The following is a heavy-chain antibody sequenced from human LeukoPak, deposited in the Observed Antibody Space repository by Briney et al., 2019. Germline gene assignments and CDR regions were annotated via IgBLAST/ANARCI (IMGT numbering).Heavy chain of an antibody. J-gene: IGHJ5*02. V-gene: IGHV1-69*05. Sequence: SVKVSCKASGYTFTSYDINWVRQAPGQGLEWMGRIIPIFGTANYAQKFQGRVTITTDESTSTAYMELSSLRSEDTAVYYCAREADYGGNSYWFDPWGQGTLVTVSS. CDR2: IIPIFGTA. CDR1: GYTFTSYD. D-gene: IGHD4-23*01. CDR3: AREADYGGNSYWFDP.